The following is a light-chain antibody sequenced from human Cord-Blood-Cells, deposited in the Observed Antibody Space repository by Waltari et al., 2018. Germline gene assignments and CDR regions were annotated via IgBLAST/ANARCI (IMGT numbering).Light chain of an antibody. CDR3: AAWDDSLNGRV. V-gene: IGLV1-44*01. CDR1: SSNIGSNT. J-gene: IGLJ3*02. Sequence: QSVLTQPPSASGTPGQRVTISCSGSSSNIGSNTVNWYQQLPGTAPHLLIDSHNQRPSGVPVRFSCSKSGTSASLAISGLQSEDEADYYCAAWDDSLNGRVFGGGTKLTVL. CDR2: SHN.